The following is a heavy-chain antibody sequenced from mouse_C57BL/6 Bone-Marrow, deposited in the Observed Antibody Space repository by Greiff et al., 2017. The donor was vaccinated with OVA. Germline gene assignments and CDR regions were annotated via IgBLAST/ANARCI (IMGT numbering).Heavy chain of an antibody. V-gene: IGHV1-81*01. CDR2: IYPRSGNA. D-gene: IGHD4-1*02. Sequence: VKLVESGAELARPGASVKLSCKASGYTFTSYGISWVKQRTGQGLEWIGEIYPRSGNAYYNEKFKGKATLTADKSSSTAYMELRSLTSEDSAVYFCATTGLDYWGQGTTLTVSS. J-gene: IGHJ2*01. CDR3: ATTGLDY. CDR1: GYTFTSYG.